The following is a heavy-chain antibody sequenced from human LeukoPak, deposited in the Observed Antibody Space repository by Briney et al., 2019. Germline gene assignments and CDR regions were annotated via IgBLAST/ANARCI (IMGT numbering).Heavy chain of an antibody. CDR1: GYTFTSYD. D-gene: IGHD2-2*01. CDR2: MNPNSGNT. V-gene: IGHV1-8*01. J-gene: IGHJ5*02. CDR3: ARGGAGCSSTSCYVIWFDP. Sequence: GASVKVSCKASGYTFTSYDINWVRQATGQGLEWMGWMNPNSGNTGYAQKFQGRVTMTRNTSISTAYMELSSLRSEDTAVYYCARGGAGCSSTSCYVIWFDPWGQRTLVTVSS.